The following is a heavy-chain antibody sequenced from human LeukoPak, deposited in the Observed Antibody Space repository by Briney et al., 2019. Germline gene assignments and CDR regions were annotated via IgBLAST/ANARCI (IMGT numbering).Heavy chain of an antibody. Sequence: SETLSLTCTVSGYYINRGYYWGWARQPPGKGLEWIGIIYHSGNTYYNPSLKSRVTISVDTSKNQFSLKLSSVTAADTAVYYCATAPGWFDPWGQGTLVTVSS. CDR3: ATAPGWFDP. V-gene: IGHV4-38-2*02. CDR2: IYHSGNT. J-gene: IGHJ5*02. CDR1: GYYINRGYY.